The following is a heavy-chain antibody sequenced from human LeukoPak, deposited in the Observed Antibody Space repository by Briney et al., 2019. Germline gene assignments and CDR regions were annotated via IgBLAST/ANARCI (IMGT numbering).Heavy chain of an antibody. V-gene: IGHV3-23*01. CDR2: ISGDGAVT. Sequence: PGGSLRLSCAGSGFTFNTYAMAWVRQAPGKGLEWVTSISGDGAVTYYADSVKGRFTISRDNSKNTLYLQMNNLRAADTAVYCCAKRVVTVYGCFDSWGQGTLVTVSS. D-gene: IGHD2-8*01. J-gene: IGHJ4*02. CDR1: GFTFNTYA. CDR3: AKRVVTVYGCFDS.